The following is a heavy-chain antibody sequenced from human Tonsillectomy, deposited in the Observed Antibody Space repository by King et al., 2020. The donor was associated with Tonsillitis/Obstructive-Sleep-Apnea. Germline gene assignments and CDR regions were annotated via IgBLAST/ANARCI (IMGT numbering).Heavy chain of an antibody. Sequence: QVQLQQWGAGLLKPSETLSLTCAVYVASFSGYYWSWSLQPPGKGLDWLGEINHSGSTNYNPSPKSRVTISIDTSTNQFYLSLTSVTAADTAVYYCANLRAATDTEFDYWGQGTLVTVSS. J-gene: IGHJ4*02. CDR2: INHSGST. CDR1: VASFSGYY. D-gene: IGHD6-13*01. CDR3: ANLRAATDTEFDY. V-gene: IGHV4-34*01.